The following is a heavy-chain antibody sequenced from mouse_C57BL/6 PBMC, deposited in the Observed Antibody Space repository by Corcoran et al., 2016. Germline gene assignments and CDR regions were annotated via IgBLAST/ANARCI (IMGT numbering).Heavy chain of an antibody. CDR1: GYTFTTYG. CDR2: INTYSGVP. V-gene: IGHV9-3*01. J-gene: IGHJ1*03. CDR3: ARWATVVYWYFDV. D-gene: IGHD1-1*01. Sequence: QIQLVQSGPELKKPGETVKISCKASGYTFTTYGMSWVKQAPGKGLKWMGWINTYSGVPTYADDFKGRFAFSLETSASTAYLQINNLKNEDTATYFCARWATVVYWYFDVWGTGTTVTVSS.